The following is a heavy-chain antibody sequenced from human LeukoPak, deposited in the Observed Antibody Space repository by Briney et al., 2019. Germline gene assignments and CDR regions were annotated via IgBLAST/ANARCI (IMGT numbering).Heavy chain of an antibody. V-gene: IGHV3-33*01. CDR3: AREGDSRWGELSP. Sequence: GGSLRLSCAASGFTFSTYAIHWVRQAPGKGLEWVAVIWFDGSEQYYADAVKGRFIISRDNSKSTSNLQLNSLRAEDTAVYYCAREGDSRWGELSPWGQGTLVTVSS. J-gene: IGHJ1*01. CDR2: IWFDGSEQ. D-gene: IGHD3-16*02. CDR1: GFTFSTYA.